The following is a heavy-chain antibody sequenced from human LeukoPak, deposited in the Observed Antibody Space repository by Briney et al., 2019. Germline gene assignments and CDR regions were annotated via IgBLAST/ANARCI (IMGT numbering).Heavy chain of an antibody. CDR1: GFTFSNYY. D-gene: IGHD2-8*02. J-gene: IGHJ4*02. Sequence: PGGSLRLSCEASGFTFSNYYMTWVRQAPGRGLESLSYISGSGGVIYYADSVKGRFTISRDNAKNSLYLQMNSLRAEDTAVYYCAVDITGYFDYWGQGALVTVSS. CDR2: ISGSGGVI. V-gene: IGHV3-11*01. CDR3: AVDITGYFDY.